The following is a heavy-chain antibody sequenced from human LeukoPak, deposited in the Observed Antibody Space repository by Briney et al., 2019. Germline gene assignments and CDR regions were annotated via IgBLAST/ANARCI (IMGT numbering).Heavy chain of an antibody. CDR3: AKWVYYDFWSGYSESYYFDY. V-gene: IGHV3-23*01. D-gene: IGHD3-3*01. CDR2: ISGSGGST. CDR1: GFTFSSYA. Sequence: GGSLRLSCAASGFTFSSYAMSWVRQAPGKGLEWVSAISGSGGSTYYADSVKGRFTISRDNSKNTLYLQMNGLRAEDTAVYYCAKWVYYDFWSGYSESYYFDYWGQGTLVTVSS. J-gene: IGHJ4*02.